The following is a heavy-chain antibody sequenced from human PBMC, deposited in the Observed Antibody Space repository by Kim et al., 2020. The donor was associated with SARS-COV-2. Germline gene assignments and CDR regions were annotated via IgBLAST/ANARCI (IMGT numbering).Heavy chain of an antibody. J-gene: IGHJ6*02. CDR1: GFTFSTYS. CDR2: ISSSGNYM. V-gene: IGHV3-21*04. Sequence: GGSLRLSCTASGFTFSTYSMNWVRQAPGKGLEWVSSISSSGNYMYYGDSVKGRFTISRDNAKNSLYLQMNSLKTDDTAVYYCARDLWDCASTSCAYFYYYALDVWGQGTTVTVSS. CDR3: ARDLWDCASTSCAYFYYYALDV. D-gene: IGHD2-2*01.